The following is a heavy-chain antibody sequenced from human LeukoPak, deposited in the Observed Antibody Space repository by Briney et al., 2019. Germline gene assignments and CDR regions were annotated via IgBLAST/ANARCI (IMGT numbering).Heavy chain of an antibody. J-gene: IGHJ4*02. V-gene: IGHV3-23*01. Sequence: GGSLRLSCAASGFTFSSYGMSWVRQAPGKGLEWVSAISGSGGSTYYADSVKGRFTISRDNSKNTLYLQISSLKAEDTAVYYCARDFWYDSSGSDYWGQGTLVTVSS. CDR3: ARDFWYDSSGSDY. CDR2: ISGSGGST. CDR1: GFTFSSYG. D-gene: IGHD3-22*01.